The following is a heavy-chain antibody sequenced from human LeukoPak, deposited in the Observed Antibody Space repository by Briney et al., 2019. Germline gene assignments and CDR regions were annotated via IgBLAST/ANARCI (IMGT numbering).Heavy chain of an antibody. J-gene: IGHJ4*02. Sequence: PGGSLRLSCAASGFNFSSYGMHWVRQAPGKGLEWVAVIRYDGSNKYYGDSVKGRFTISRDNSKNTLYLQMNSLRTEDTSVYYCAKDVDVLDHWGQGTLVTVSS. D-gene: IGHD5-12*01. V-gene: IGHV3-30*02. CDR1: GFNFSSYG. CDR3: AKDVDVLDH. CDR2: IRYDGSNK.